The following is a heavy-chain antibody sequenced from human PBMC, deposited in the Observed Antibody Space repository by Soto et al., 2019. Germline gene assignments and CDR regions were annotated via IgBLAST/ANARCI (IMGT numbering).Heavy chain of an antibody. CDR1: GGSINNYY. J-gene: IGHJ4*02. CDR3: ARQSRGLAVAGLDS. CDR2: IYYSGST. V-gene: IGHV4-59*08. D-gene: IGHD6-19*01. Sequence: SETLSLTCTVSGGSINNYYWSWVRQPPGKGLEWIGYIYYSGSTDYNPSLKSRVTMSVDTSKNQFSLKLSSVTAGDTAVYYCARQSRGLAVAGLDSWGQGTLVTVSS.